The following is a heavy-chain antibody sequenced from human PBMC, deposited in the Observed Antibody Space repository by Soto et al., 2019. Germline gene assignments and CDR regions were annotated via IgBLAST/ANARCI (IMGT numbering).Heavy chain of an antibody. CDR1: GCTFSSYA. D-gene: IGHD3-22*01. V-gene: IGHV1-69*13. Sequence: GASVKVSCKASGCTFSSYAISWVRQAPGQGLEWMGGIIPIFGTANYAQKFQGRVTITADESTSTAYMELSSLRSEDTAVYYCARVGQYYDSSGYLDYWGQGTLVTVSS. CDR2: IIPIFGTA. J-gene: IGHJ4*02. CDR3: ARVGQYYDSSGYLDY.